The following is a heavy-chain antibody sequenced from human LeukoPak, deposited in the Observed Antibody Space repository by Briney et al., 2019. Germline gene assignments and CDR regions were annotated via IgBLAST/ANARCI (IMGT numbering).Heavy chain of an antibody. CDR1: GGSISTSNYY. J-gene: IGHJ4*02. D-gene: IGHD6-13*01. CDR3: ARTSIAAGIDY. V-gene: IGHV4-39*07. CDR2: IFYSGST. Sequence: PSETLSLTCTVSGGSISTSNYYWGWIRQPPGKGLECIGNIFYSGSTYYSPSLRSPVTISLDTSRNQFSLKLNSVNVADTATYYCARTSIAAGIDYWGQGTLVTVSS.